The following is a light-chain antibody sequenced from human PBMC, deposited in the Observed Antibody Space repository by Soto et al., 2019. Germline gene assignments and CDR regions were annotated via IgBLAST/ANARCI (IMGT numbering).Light chain of an antibody. J-gene: IGLJ2*01. CDR2: EVR. Sequence: QSVLPQPASVSGSPGQSITISCTGTSSDVGGYNYVSWYQQHPGKAPKLMIYEVRERPSGVPDRFSSSKSGNTASLTVSGLQAEDEADYYCSSYAGNNNLLFGGGTKVTVL. CDR3: SSYAGNNNLL. V-gene: IGLV2-8*01. CDR1: SSDVGGYNY.